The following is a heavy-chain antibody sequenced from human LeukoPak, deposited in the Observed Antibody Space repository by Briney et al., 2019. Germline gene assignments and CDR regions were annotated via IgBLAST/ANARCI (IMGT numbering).Heavy chain of an antibody. CDR2: ISSSSSYI. CDR3: AREGGLYSYGYWIY. J-gene: IGHJ4*02. D-gene: IGHD5-18*01. CDR1: GFTFSSYS. Sequence: GGSLRLSCAASGFTFSSYSMNWVRQAPGKGLEWVSSISSSSSYIYYADSVKGRFTISRDNAKNSLYLQMNSLRAEDTAVYYCAREGGLYSYGYWIYWGQGTLVTVSS. V-gene: IGHV3-21*01.